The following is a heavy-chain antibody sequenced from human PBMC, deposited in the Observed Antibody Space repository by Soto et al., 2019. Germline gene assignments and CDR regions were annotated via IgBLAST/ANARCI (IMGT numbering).Heavy chain of an antibody. V-gene: IGHV1-18*01. J-gene: IGHJ6*02. CDR1: GYTFTSYG. D-gene: IGHD6-13*01. CDR2: ISAYNGNT. Sequence: ASVKVSCKASGYTFTSYGISWVRQAPGQGLEWMGWISAYNGNTNYAQKLQGRVTMTTDTSTSTAYMELRSLRSDDTAVYYCARIAAAGSYYYYYGMDVWGQGTTVTVSS. CDR3: ARIAAAGSYYYYYGMDV.